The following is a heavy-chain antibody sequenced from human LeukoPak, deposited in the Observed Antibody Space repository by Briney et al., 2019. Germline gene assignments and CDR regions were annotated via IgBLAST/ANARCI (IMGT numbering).Heavy chain of an antibody. CDR2: IYHSGST. CDR3: ARGHLTRGGYMDV. Sequence: PSETLSLTCTVSGYSISSGYYWGWIRQPPGKGLEWIGSIYHSGSTYYNPSLKSRVTISVDTSKNQFSLKLGSVTAADTAVHYCARGHLTRGGYMDVWGKGTTVTVSS. CDR1: GYSISSGYY. V-gene: IGHV4-38-2*02. D-gene: IGHD3-10*01. J-gene: IGHJ6*03.